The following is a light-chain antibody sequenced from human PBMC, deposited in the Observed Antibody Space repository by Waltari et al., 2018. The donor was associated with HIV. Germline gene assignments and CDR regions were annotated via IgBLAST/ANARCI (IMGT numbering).Light chain of an antibody. V-gene: IGKV3-15*01. CDR2: DSA. Sequence: EIVMTQSPATLPVSPGDSATLSCRASEGVRTYVAGYQQKPAQTPRRIMYDSATRATGVPPRFSGSGSGTEFTLTISSLQSDDFAVYYCQQYDQWPTFGQGTIVEIK. J-gene: IGKJ1*01. CDR1: EGVRTY. CDR3: QQYDQWPT.